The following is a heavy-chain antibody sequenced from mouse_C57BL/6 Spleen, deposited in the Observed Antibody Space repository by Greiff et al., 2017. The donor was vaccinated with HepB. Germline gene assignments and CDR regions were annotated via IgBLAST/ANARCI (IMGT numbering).Heavy chain of an antibody. CDR3: ARDHGNYVAY. D-gene: IGHD2-1*01. Sequence: EVKLVESGGGLVKPGGSLKLSCAASGFTFSSYAMSWVRQTPEKRLEWVATISDGGSYTYYPDNVKGRFTISRDNAKNNLYLQMSHLKSEDTAMYYCARDHGNYVAYWGQGTLVTVSA. CDR1: GFTFSSYA. CDR2: ISDGGSYT. V-gene: IGHV5-4*01. J-gene: IGHJ3*01.